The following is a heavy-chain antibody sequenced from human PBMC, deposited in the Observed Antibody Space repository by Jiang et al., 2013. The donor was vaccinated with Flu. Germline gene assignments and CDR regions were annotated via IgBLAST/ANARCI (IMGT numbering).Heavy chain of an antibody. CDR3: ARDGVVVAAREDYYGMDV. J-gene: IGHJ6*02. Sequence: ISWVRQAPGQGLEWMGWISAYNGNTNYAQKLQGRVTMTTDTSTSTAYMELRSLRSDDTAVYYCARDGVVVAAREDYYGMDVWGQGTTVTVSS. V-gene: IGHV1-18*01. D-gene: IGHD2-15*01. CDR2: ISAYNGNT.